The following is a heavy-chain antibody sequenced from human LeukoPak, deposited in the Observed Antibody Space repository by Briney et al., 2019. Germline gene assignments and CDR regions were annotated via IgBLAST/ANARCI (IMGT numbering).Heavy chain of an antibody. CDR2: IYYSGST. CDR3: ARVVPGESIDY. J-gene: IGHJ4*02. V-gene: IGHV4-30-4*01. CDR1: GGSISSGDYY. D-gene: IGHD2-21*01. Sequence: SETLSLTCTVSGGSISSGDYYWSWIRQPPGKGLEWIGYIYYSGSTYYNPSLKSRVTISVDTSKNQSSLKLSSVTAADTAVYYCARVVPGESIDYWGQGTLVTVSS.